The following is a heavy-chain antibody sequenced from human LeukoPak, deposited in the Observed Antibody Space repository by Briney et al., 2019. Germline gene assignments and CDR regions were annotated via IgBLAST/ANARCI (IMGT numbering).Heavy chain of an antibody. J-gene: IGHJ4*02. CDR1: GFIVSSDY. D-gene: IGHD1-26*01. CDR2: IYSGGNT. Sequence: GGSLRLSCAVSGFIVSSDYMSWVRQAPGKGLEWVSVIYSGGNTYYADSVKGRFTISRDTSKNTLYLQMNSLRAEDTAIYYCATSLGGIVGEKKDWGQGTLVTVSS. V-gene: IGHV3-53*01. CDR3: ATSLGGIVGEKKD.